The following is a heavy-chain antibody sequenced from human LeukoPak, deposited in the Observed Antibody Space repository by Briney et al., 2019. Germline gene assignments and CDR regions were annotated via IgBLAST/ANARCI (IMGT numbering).Heavy chain of an antibody. J-gene: IGHJ4*02. D-gene: IGHD4-23*01. CDR3: ARGLRGLTPGGNDN. V-gene: IGHV1-2*02. Sequence: GASVKVSCKASGYTFTGYYMHWVRQAPGQGLEWMGWINPNSGGTNYAQKFQGRVTMTRDTSIGTAYMELSRLRSDDTAVYYCARGLRGLTPGGNDNWGQGTLVTVSS. CDR2: INPNSGGT. CDR1: GYTFTGYY.